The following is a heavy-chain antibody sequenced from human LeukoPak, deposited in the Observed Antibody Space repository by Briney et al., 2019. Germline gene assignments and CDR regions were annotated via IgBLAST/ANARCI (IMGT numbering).Heavy chain of an antibody. V-gene: IGHV5-51*01. CDR3: ARSSAPGIAVSPFDF. D-gene: IGHD6-19*01. J-gene: IGHJ4*01. CDR1: GYRFTDYW. Sequence: GESLKISCKGFGYRFTDYWIGWVRQVPGKGLEWMGITYPGDSDTRYSPSLQGQVTISADKSISTAYLQWSSLKASDTAIFYCARSSAPGIAVSPFDFWGQEPWSPSPQ. CDR2: TYPGDSDT.